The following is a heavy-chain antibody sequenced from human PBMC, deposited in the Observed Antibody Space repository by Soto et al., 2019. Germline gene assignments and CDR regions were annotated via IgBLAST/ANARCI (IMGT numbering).Heavy chain of an antibody. Sequence: ASVKVSCKASGYTFSSYAMHWVRQAPGQRLEWMGRINGGNGNTKYSQKFQDRVTITRDTSANTGYMELSSLTSEDTAVYFCARDESDYYDFLTGYPDFWGQGTLVTVSS. CDR2: INGGNGNT. CDR1: GYTFSSYA. CDR3: ARDESDYYDFLTGYPDF. J-gene: IGHJ4*02. D-gene: IGHD3-9*01. V-gene: IGHV1-3*01.